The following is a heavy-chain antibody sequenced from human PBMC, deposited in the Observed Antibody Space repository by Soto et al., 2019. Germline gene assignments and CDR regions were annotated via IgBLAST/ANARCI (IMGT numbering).Heavy chain of an antibody. J-gene: IGHJ6*02. CDR3: ARDWVDTAIQGHYYYYYGMDV. CDR1: GYTFTGYY. V-gene: IGHV1-2*02. D-gene: IGHD5-18*01. CDR2: VNPNSGGT. Sequence: ASVKVSCKASGYTFTGYYMHWVRQAPGQGLEWMGWVNPNSGGTNYAQKFQGRVTMTRDTSISTAYMELSRLRSDDTAVYYCARDWVDTAIQGHYYYYYGMDVWGQGXTVTVSS.